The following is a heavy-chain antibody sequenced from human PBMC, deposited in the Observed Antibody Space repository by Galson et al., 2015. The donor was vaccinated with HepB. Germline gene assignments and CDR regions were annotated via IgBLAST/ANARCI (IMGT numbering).Heavy chain of an antibody. J-gene: IGHJ5*02. D-gene: IGHD2/OR15-2a*01. CDR1: GGSFSGYY. V-gene: IGHV4-34*09. Sequence: GGSFSGYYWTWIRQAPGKGLEWIAFMHYNGSTYYNPSLKSRVIISVDPSKNQFSLKLSSVTAADTAVYFCVRGPPTTSDTGDWFDPWGRGTLVTVSS. CDR2: MHYNGST. CDR3: VRGPPTTSDTGDWFDP.